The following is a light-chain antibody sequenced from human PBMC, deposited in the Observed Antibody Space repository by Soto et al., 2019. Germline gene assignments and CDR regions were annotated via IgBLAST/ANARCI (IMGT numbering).Light chain of an antibody. CDR1: SSDVGGYNS. CDR2: DVS. J-gene: IGLJ3*02. CDR3: SSYTSSSTV. V-gene: IGLV2-14*03. Sequence: QSALTQPASVSGSPGQSITISCTGTSSDVGGYNSVSWYQQHPGKAPKLMIYDVSNRPSGVSNRFSGSKSGNTASLTISGLQAEDEADYYRSSYTSSSTVFAGGTKLTVL.